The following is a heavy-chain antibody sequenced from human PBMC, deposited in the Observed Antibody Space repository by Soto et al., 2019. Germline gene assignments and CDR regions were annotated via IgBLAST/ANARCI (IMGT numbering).Heavy chain of an antibody. Sequence: ASVKVSCKASGYTFTSYGISWVRQAPGQGLEWMGWISAFNGKTSYAQKFQGRVTMTTDTSTSTASMELRSLRSDDTAVYYCAKDDFWSGYYREYNWFDPWGQGTLVTVSS. V-gene: IGHV1-18*01. J-gene: IGHJ5*02. D-gene: IGHD3-3*01. CDR1: GYTFTSYG. CDR2: ISAFNGKT. CDR3: AKDDFWSGYYREYNWFDP.